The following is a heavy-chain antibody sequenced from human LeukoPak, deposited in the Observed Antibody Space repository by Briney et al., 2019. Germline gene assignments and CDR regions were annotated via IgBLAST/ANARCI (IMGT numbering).Heavy chain of an antibody. CDR1: GGSISSYY. D-gene: IGHD5-18*01. Sequence: SETLSLTCTVSGGSISSYYWSWTRQPPGKGLEWIGYIYYSGSTNYNPSLKSRVTISVDTSKNQFSLKLSSVTAADAAVYYCARHVGYSYGLAHDAFDIWGQGTMVTVSS. J-gene: IGHJ3*02. CDR2: IYYSGST. CDR3: ARHVGYSYGLAHDAFDI. V-gene: IGHV4-59*08.